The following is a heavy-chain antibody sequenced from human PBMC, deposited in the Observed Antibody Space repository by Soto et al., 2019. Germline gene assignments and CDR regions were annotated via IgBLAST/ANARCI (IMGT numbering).Heavy chain of an antibody. CDR2: INHSGST. V-gene: IGHV4-34*01. CDR1: GGSFSGDY. Sequence: PSETLSLTCAVYGGSFSGDYWSWIRQPPGKGLEWIGEINHSGSTNYNPSLKSRVTISVDTSKNQFSLKLSSVTAADTAVYYCARGAAVNYAYYYYGMDVWGQGNTVTVSS. D-gene: IGHD6-13*01. J-gene: IGHJ6*02. CDR3: ARGAAVNYAYYYYGMDV.